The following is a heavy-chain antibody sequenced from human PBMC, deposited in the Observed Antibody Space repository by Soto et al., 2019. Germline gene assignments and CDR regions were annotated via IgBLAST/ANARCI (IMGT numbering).Heavy chain of an antibody. CDR1: GYSFTRYW. Sequence: GESLKISCKGSGYSFTRYWISWVRQMPGKGLEWMGRIDPSDSYTNYGPSFQGHVTMSVDKSTSTAYLQWSSLKASDTAMYYCARMDGLVRGITKNWFDPWGQGTLVTVSS. CDR3: ARMDGLVRGITKNWFDP. D-gene: IGHD3-10*01. J-gene: IGHJ5*02. V-gene: IGHV5-10-1*01. CDR2: IDPSDSYT.